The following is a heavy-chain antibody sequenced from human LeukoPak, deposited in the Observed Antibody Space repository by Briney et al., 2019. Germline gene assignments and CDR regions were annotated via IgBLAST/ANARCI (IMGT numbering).Heavy chain of an antibody. J-gene: IGHJ3*02. Sequence: ASVKVPCKVSGYTLTELSMHWVRQAPGKGLEWMGGFDPEDGDTIYAQKFQGRVTMTEDTSTDTAYMGLSSLRSEDTAVYYCAIRRNYYDSGKSRAFDIWGQGTMVTVSS. CDR1: GYTLTELS. CDR3: AIRRNYYDSGKSRAFDI. D-gene: IGHD3-22*01. CDR2: FDPEDGDT. V-gene: IGHV1-24*01.